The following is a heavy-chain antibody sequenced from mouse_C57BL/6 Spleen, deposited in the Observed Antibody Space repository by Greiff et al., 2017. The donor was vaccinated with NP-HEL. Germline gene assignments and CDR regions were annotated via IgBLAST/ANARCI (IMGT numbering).Heavy chain of an antibody. CDR2: IDPSDSYT. V-gene: IGHV1-50*01. CDR3: ARMKDSPMDY. Sequence: QVQLQQPGAELVKPGASVKLSCKASGYTFTSYWMQWVKQRPGQGLEWIGEIDPSDSYTNYNQKFKGKATLTVDTSSSTAYMQLSSLTSEDSAVYYCARMKDSPMDYWGQGTSVTVSS. CDR1: GYTFTSYW. J-gene: IGHJ4*01.